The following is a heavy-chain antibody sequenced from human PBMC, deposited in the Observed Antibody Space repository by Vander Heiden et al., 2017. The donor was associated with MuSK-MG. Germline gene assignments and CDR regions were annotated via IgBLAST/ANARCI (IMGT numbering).Heavy chain of an antibody. CDR2: IYHSGST. J-gene: IGHJ4*02. CDR3: ARGRRSGTVTTYAHQRYFDY. V-gene: IGHV4-30-2*01. CDR1: GGSISPGRYP. D-gene: IGHD4-17*01. Sequence: QLQLQESGSGLVKPSPTLSLTCAVPGGSISPGRYPWGWIRQPPGKGLEWIGYIYHSGSTYYNPSLKSRVTISVDRSKNQFSLKLSSVTAADTAVYYCARGRRSGTVTTYAHQRYFDYWGQGTLVTVSS.